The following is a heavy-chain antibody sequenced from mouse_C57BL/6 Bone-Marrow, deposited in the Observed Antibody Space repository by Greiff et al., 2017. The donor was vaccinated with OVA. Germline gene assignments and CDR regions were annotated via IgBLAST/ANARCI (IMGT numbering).Heavy chain of an antibody. Sequence: VQLQQPGAELVMPGASVKLSCKASGYTFTSYWMHWVKQRPGQGLEWIGEIDPSDSYTNYNQKFKGKSTLTVDKSSSTAYMQLSSLTSEDSAVYYCASGGGSTMVKDAMDYWGQGTSVTVSS. V-gene: IGHV1-69*01. D-gene: IGHD2-2*01. CDR1: GYTFTSYW. CDR3: ASGGGSTMVKDAMDY. CDR2: IDPSDSYT. J-gene: IGHJ4*01.